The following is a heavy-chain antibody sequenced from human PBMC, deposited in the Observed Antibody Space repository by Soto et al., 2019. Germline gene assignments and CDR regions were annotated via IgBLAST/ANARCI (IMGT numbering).Heavy chain of an antibody. CDR1: GFTFNSYA. D-gene: IGHD1-1*01. V-gene: IGHV3-30*04. CDR3: ATDIDRIRGPHHNSLGPGH. J-gene: IGHJ4*02. Sequence: PGRSLRLSCAASGFTFNSYAMHWVRQAPGQGLEWVAVISFNGIDTYYADSVKGRVTISRDNSRKTVLLQMTSLRTEDTAVFYCATDIDRIRGPHHNSLGPGHWGQGTLVTVSS. CDR2: ISFNGIDT.